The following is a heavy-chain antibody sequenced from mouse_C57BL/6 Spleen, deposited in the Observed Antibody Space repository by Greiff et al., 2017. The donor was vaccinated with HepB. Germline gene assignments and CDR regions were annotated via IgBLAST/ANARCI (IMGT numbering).Heavy chain of an antibody. J-gene: IGHJ2*01. CDR3: ARLGYGSPLDY. V-gene: IGHV1-26*01. CDR1: GYTFTDYY. Sequence: VQLQQSGPELVKPGASVKISCKASGYTFTDYYMNWVKQSHGKSLEWIGDINPNNGGTSYNQKFKGKATLTVDKYSSTAYMELRSLTSEDSAVYYCARLGYGSPLDYWGQGTTLTVSS. D-gene: IGHD1-1*01. CDR2: INPNNGGT.